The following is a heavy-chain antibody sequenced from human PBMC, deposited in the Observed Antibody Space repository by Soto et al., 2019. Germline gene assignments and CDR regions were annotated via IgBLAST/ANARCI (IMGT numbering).Heavy chain of an antibody. CDR2: IYYSGST. CDR1: AGMTRSYS. CDR3: ASVVGSRLGPNWFLP. Sequence: TWSESWTGSAGMTRSYSSIWFRHPPGKGLEWIGYIYYSGSTNYNPSLKSRVTISVDTSKNQFSLKLSSVTAADTAVYYCASVVGSRLGPNWFLP. D-gene: IGHD6-13*01. J-gene: IGHJ5*02. V-gene: IGHV4-59*01.